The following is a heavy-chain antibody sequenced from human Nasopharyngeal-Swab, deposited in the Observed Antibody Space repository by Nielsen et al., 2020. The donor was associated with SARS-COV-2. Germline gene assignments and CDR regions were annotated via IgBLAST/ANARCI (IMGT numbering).Heavy chain of an antibody. D-gene: IGHD3-10*01. CDR2: ISSTSSTI. Sequence: VRQAPGKGLEWVSYISSTSSTIYSADSVKGRFTISRDNAKNSLYLQMNSLRDEDTAVYYCARDRWRLRFGELLGRYYYGMDAWGQGTTVTVSS. CDR3: ARDRWRLRFGELLGRYYYGMDA. V-gene: IGHV3-48*02. J-gene: IGHJ6*02.